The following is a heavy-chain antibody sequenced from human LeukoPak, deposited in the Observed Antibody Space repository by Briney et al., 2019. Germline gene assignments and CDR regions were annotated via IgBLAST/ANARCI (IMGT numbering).Heavy chain of an antibody. J-gene: IGHJ4*02. CDR3: ARAKGYCGGDCYSSHFDY. Sequence: GSSVKVSCKASGGTFSSYAISWVRQAPGQGLEWMGGIIPIFGTANYAQKFQGRVTITADESTSTAYMELSSLRSEDTAVYYCARAKGYCGGDCYSSHFDYWGQGTLVTVSS. V-gene: IGHV1-69*01. CDR1: GGTFSSYA. D-gene: IGHD2-21*02. CDR2: IIPIFGTA.